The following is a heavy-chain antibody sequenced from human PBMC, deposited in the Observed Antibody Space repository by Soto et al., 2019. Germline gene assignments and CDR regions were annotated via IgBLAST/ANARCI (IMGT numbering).Heavy chain of an antibody. Sequence: ASVKVSCKASGYTFTSYAMHWVRQAPGQRLEWMGWINAGNGNTKYSQKFQGRVTITRDTSASTAYMELSSLRSEDTAVYYCARDDILTGYSYYYGMDVWGQGTTVTVSS. V-gene: IGHV1-3*01. CDR3: ARDDILTGYSYYYGMDV. CDR2: INAGNGNT. D-gene: IGHD3-9*01. J-gene: IGHJ6*02. CDR1: GYTFTSYA.